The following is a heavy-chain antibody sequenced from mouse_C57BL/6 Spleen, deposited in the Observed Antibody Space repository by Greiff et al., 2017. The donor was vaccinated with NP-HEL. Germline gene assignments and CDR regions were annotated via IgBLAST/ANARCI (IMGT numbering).Heavy chain of an antibody. Sequence: QVTLKVSGPGILQSSQTLSLTCSFSGFSLSTSGMGVSWIRQPSGKGLEWLAHIYWDDDKRYNPSLKSRLTISKDTSRNQVFLKITSVDTADTATYYCARGDSNRYFDVWGTGTTVTVSS. J-gene: IGHJ1*03. CDR3: ARGDSNRYFDV. V-gene: IGHV8-12*01. D-gene: IGHD2-5*01. CDR2: IYWDDDK. CDR1: GFSLSTSGMG.